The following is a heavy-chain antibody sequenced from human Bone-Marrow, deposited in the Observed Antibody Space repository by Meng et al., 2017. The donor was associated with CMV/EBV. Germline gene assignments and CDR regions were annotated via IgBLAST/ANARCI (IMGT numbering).Heavy chain of an antibody. Sequence: ASVKVSCKASGYTFTSYEINWVRQAAGQGLEWMGWTNPNNGNTGYAQKFQGRVTITRNTSIRTAHMELSSLTSEDTAVYYCARGVCSSTACKFYYYGMDVWGQGTTVTVSS. CDR2: TNPNNGNT. CDR1: GYTFTSYE. J-gene: IGHJ6*02. D-gene: IGHD2-2*01. V-gene: IGHV1-8*03. CDR3: ARGVCSSTACKFYYYGMDV.